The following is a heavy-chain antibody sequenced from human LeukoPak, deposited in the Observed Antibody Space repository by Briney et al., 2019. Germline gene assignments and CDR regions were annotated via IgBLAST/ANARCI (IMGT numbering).Heavy chain of an antibody. V-gene: IGHV3-7*01. Sequence: GGSLRLSCAASGFTFSSFWMSWVRQAPGKGLERVANIKTDGSEKYYVDSVKGRFTISRDNAKNSLSLQMNSLSAEDTAVYYCTRDWGGVAAGIDYWGQGTLVTVSS. J-gene: IGHJ4*02. CDR1: GFTFSSFW. CDR3: TRDWGGVAAGIDY. D-gene: IGHD6-13*01. CDR2: IKTDGSEK.